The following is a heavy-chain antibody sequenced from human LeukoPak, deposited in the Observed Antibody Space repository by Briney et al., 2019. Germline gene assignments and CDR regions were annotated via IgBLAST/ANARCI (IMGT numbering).Heavy chain of an antibody. CDR2: INPGDSDT. J-gene: IGHJ4*02. CDR1: GYSFATYW. CDR3: ARHPITRYYDSSGDSAAGPDY. Sequence: GESLKISCKGSGYSFATYWIGWVRQMPGKGLEWMGIINPGDSDTTYGPSFQGQVTISADKSISTAYLQWSGLKASDTAMYYCARHPITRYYDSSGDSAAGPDYWGQGTLVTVSS. V-gene: IGHV5-51*01. D-gene: IGHD3-22*01.